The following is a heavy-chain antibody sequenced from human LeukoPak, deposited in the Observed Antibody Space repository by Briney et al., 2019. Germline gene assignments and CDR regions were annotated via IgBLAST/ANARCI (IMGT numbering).Heavy chain of an antibody. CDR3: ANLPRGEAGAFDI. Sequence: GRSLRLSCAASGFTFDDYAMHWVRQAPGKGLEWVSGISWNSGSIGYADSVKGRFTISRDNAKNSLYLQMNSLRAEDTALYYCANLPRGEAGAFDIWGQGTMVTVSS. J-gene: IGHJ3*02. CDR2: ISWNSGSI. CDR1: GFTFDDYA. D-gene: IGHD3-10*01. V-gene: IGHV3-9*01.